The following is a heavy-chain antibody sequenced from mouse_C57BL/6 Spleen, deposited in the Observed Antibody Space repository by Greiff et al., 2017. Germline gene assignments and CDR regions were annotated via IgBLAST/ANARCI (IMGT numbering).Heavy chain of an antibody. D-gene: IGHD2-3*01. J-gene: IGHJ4*01. V-gene: IGHV1-62-2*01. Sequence: QVQLQQSGAELVKPGASVKLSCKASGYTFTEYTIHWVKQRSGQGLEWIGWFYPGSGSIKYNEKFKDKATLTAHKSSSTVYMELSRLTSEDSAVYFCARHEGLSYDGYYGNYAMDYWGQGTSVTVSS. CDR1: GYTFTEYT. CDR2: FYPGSGSI. CDR3: ARHEGLSYDGYYGNYAMDY.